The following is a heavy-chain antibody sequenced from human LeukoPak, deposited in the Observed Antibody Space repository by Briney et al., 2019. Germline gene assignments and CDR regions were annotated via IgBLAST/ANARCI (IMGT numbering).Heavy chain of an antibody. CDR1: GGSISSSDYY. CDR3: ARTSSSWYNRSFDY. D-gene: IGHD6-13*01. J-gene: IGHJ4*02. V-gene: IGHV4-39*07. Sequence: PSETLSLTRTVSGGSISSSDYYWGWIRQPPGKGLEWIASIFYSGNTYYNPSLKSRVTISVDTSKNQFSLKLSSVTAADTAVYYCARTSSSWYNRSFDYWGQGTLVTVSS. CDR2: IFYSGNT.